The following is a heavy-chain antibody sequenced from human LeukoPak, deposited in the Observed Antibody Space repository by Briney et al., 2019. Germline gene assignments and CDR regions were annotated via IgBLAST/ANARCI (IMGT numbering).Heavy chain of an antibody. V-gene: IGHV4-4*02. CDR3: ARDPSGYFNY. Sequence: SETLSLTCAVSGGSIRSNNWWSWVRQPPGKGLEWIGEIYHSGSTNYNPSLKSRVTISIDKAKNQFSLKLSSVTAADTAVYYCARDPSGYFNYWGQGTLVTVSS. CDR2: IYHSGST. D-gene: IGHD3-22*01. CDR1: GGSIRSNNW. J-gene: IGHJ4*02.